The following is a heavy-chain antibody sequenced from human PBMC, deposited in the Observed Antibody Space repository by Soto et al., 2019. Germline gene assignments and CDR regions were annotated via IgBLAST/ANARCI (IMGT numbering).Heavy chain of an antibody. V-gene: IGHV4-34*01. Sequence: KPSETLSLTCAVYGGSFSGYYWSWIRQPPGKGLEWIGEINHSGSTNYNPSLKSRVTISVDTSKNQFSLKLSSVTAADTAVYYCARGHFLYYDFWSGYYIGYYYGMDVWGQGTTVTVSS. D-gene: IGHD3-3*01. CDR1: GGSFSGYY. CDR2: INHSGST. CDR3: ARGHFLYYDFWSGYYIGYYYGMDV. J-gene: IGHJ6*02.